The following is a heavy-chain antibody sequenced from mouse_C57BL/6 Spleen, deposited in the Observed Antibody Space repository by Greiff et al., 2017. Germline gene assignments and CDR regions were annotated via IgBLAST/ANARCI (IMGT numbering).Heavy chain of an antibody. J-gene: IGHJ2*01. D-gene: IGHD4-1*01. CDR2: ISDGGSYT. CDR3: ARDRTGTEGSFDY. CDR1: GFTFSSYA. Sequence: EVQGVESGGGLVKPGGSLKLSCAASGFTFSSYAMSWVRQTPEKRLEWVATISDGGSYTYYPDNVKGRFTISRDNAKNNLYLQMSHLKSEDTAMYYGARDRTGTEGSFDYWGQGTTLTVSS. V-gene: IGHV5-4*01.